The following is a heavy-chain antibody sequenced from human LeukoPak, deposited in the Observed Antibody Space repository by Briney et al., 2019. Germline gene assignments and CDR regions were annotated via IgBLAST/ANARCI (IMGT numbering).Heavy chain of an antibody. Sequence: SETLSLTCTVSGGSISSYYWSWIRQPAGKGLEWIGRIYTSGSTNYNPSLKSRVTISVDKSKNQFSLKLSSATAADTAVYYCARDNWDDDAFDIWGQGTMVTVSS. D-gene: IGHD1-1*01. CDR2: IYTSGST. V-gene: IGHV4-4*07. J-gene: IGHJ3*02. CDR1: GGSISSYY. CDR3: ARDNWDDDAFDI.